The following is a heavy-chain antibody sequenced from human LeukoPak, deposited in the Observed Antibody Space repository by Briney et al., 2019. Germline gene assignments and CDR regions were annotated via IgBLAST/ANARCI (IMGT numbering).Heavy chain of an antibody. Sequence: SETLSLTCTVSGCSISSSSYYWGWIRQPPGKGLEWIGSIYYSGSTYYNPSLKSRVTISVDTSKNQFSLKLSSVTAADTAVYYCARLISSAYYYYYMDVWGKGTTVTVSS. J-gene: IGHJ6*03. CDR1: GCSISSSSYY. CDR3: ARLISSAYYYYYMDV. V-gene: IGHV4-39*01. D-gene: IGHD3-22*01. CDR2: IYYSGST.